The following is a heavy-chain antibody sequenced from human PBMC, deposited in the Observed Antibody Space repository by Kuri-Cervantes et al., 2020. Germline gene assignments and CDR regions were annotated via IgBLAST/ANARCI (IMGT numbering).Heavy chain of an antibody. V-gene: IGHV2-5*02. Sequence: SGPTLVKPTQTLTLTCTFSGFSLSTSGVGVGRIRQPPGKALEWLALVYWDDDKRYSPSLKSRLTITKDTSKNQVVLTMTNMDPVDTATYYCAHRLTTPSREQDPFDYWGQGTLVTVSS. CDR1: GFSLSTSGVG. D-gene: IGHD1-26*01. CDR3: AHRLTTPSREQDPFDY. CDR2: VYWDDDK. J-gene: IGHJ4*02.